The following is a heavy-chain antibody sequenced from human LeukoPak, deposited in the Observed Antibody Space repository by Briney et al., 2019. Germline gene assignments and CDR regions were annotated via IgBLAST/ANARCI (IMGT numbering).Heavy chain of an antibody. V-gene: IGHV4-39*01. CDR3: ASQYSYGVGLYGMDV. J-gene: IGHJ6*02. Sequence: KPSETLSLTRTVSGGSLSSSSYCWGWIRQPPGKGLGWIGSIYYSGSTYYNPSLKSRVTISVDTSKNQFSLKLSSVTAADTAVYYCASQYSYGVGLYGMDVWGQGTTVTVSS. CDR1: GGSLSSSSYC. D-gene: IGHD5-18*01. CDR2: IYYSGST.